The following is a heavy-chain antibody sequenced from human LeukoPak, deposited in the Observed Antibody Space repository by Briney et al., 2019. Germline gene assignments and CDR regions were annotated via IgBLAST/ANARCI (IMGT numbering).Heavy chain of an antibody. D-gene: IGHD3-22*01. J-gene: IGHJ4*02. CDR2: IKSKTDGGTT. CDR3: TTEFDPGIYYDSSGYYYGGTVLGY. CDR1: GFTFSNAW. V-gene: IGHV3-15*01. Sequence: GGSLRLSCAASGFTFSNAWMSWVRQAPGKGLEWVGRIKSKTDGGTTDYAAPVKGRFTISRDDSKNTLYLQMNSLKTEDTAVYYCTTEFDPGIYYDSSGYYYGGTVLGYWGQGTLVTVSS.